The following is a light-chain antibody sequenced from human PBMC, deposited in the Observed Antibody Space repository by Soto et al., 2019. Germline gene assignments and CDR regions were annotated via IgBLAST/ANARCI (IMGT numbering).Light chain of an antibody. J-gene: IGKJ4*01. CDR3: QQTDDFPLT. CDR2: ATS. Sequence: DIQMTQSPSSVSASVGDTVTITCRASQGIYSRLAWYQQKPGKAPELLIYATSTLQNGVPSRFSGSGFGTDFNLSISSLQPEDSASYFCQQTDDFPLTFGGGTKVEI. V-gene: IGKV1D-12*01. CDR1: QGIYSR.